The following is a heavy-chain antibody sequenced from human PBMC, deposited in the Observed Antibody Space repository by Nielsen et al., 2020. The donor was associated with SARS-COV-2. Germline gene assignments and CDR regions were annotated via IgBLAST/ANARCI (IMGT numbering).Heavy chain of an antibody. J-gene: IGHJ6*02. D-gene: IGHD3-3*01. CDR3: ARGGVSDTGFLEWLLTTYYYHYGMDV. CDR2: MNPNSGNT. Sequence: ASVKVSCKASGYTFTSYAINWVRQATGQGLEWMGWMNPNSGNTGYAQKFQGRVTMTRNTSISTAYMELSSLRSEDTAVYYCARGGVSDTGFLEWLLTTYYYHYGMDVWGQGTTVTVSS. V-gene: IGHV1-8*01. CDR1: GYTFTSYA.